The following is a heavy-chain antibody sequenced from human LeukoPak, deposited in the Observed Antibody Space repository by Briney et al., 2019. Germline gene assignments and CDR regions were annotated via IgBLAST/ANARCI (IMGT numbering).Heavy chain of an antibody. J-gene: IGHJ6*02. CDR1: GYTFTSYG. Sequence: ASVKVSCKASGYTFTSYGISWVRQAPGQGLEWMGWTSAYNGNTNYAQKLQGRVTMTTDTSTSTAYMELRSLRSDDTAVYYCARVEMATIYYYYGMDVWGQGTTVTVSS. CDR2: TSAYNGNT. D-gene: IGHD5-24*01. V-gene: IGHV1-18*01. CDR3: ARVEMATIYYYYGMDV.